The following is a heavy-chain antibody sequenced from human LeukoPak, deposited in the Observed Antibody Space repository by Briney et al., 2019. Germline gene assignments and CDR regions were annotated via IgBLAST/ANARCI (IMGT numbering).Heavy chain of an antibody. Sequence: GGSLRLSCAASGFTSSSYWMHWVRQAPGKGLVWVSRINSDGSNTNYADSVKGRSTISRDNAKNTVYLQMNSLGAEDTALYYCAKGARWLLLGSYDPWGQGTLVTVSS. CDR2: INSDGSNT. V-gene: IGHV3-74*01. CDR3: AKGARWLLLGSYDP. D-gene: IGHD3-22*01. CDR1: GFTSSSYW. J-gene: IGHJ5*02.